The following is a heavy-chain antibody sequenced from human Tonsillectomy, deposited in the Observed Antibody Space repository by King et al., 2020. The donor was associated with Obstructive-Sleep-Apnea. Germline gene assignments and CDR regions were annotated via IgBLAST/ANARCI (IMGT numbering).Heavy chain of an antibody. D-gene: IGHD2-21*02. CDR3: AREENCGGDCYPNYFDY. CDR1: GGSFSVYY. Sequence: VQLQQWGAGLLKASETLSLTCAVYGGSFSVYYWSGILQPPGKGLEWIGEINHSGRTNYNPALKSRVTISVDTSKNQFSLKLSSVTAADTAVYYCAREENCGGDCYPNYFDYWGQGTLVTVSS. J-gene: IGHJ4*02. CDR2: INHSGRT. V-gene: IGHV4-34*01.